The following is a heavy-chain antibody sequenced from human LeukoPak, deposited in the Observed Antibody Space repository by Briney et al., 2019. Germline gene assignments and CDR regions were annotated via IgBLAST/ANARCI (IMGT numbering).Heavy chain of an antibody. CDR3: ARGDLKEGDYEIYFDY. CDR2: IYYTGST. D-gene: IGHD4-17*01. Sequence: PSETQSLTCTVSGGSISNYYWNWIRQPPGKGREGSGDIYYTGSTNYNPSLKSRVTMSVDTSKNEFSLNLKSVTPEETAVYYCARGDLKEGDYEIYFDYWGQGTLVTVSS. V-gene: IGHV4-59*01. CDR1: GGSISNYY. J-gene: IGHJ4*02.